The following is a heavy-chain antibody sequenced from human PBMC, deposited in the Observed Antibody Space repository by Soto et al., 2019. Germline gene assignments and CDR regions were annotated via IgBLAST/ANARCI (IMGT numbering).Heavy chain of an antibody. V-gene: IGHV3-23*01. Sequence: GGSLRLSCAASGFTFSSYAMSWVRQAPGKGLEWVSAISGSGVSTYYADSVKGRFTISRDNSKNTLSLQMNSLRAEDTAVYYCAKSGQSSWANMDVWGQGTTVTVSS. CDR1: GFTFSSYA. J-gene: IGHJ6*02. CDR2: ISGSGVST. CDR3: AKSGQSSWANMDV. D-gene: IGHD2-2*01.